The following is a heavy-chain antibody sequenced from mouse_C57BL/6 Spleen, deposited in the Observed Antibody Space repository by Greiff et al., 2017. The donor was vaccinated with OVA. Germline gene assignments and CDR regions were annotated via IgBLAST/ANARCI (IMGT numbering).Heavy chain of an antibody. D-gene: IGHD4-1*02. CDR1: GYSITSGYY. CDR3: ARRQLGPYAMDY. CDR2: ISYDGSN. Sequence: EVQVVESGPGLVKPSQSLSLTCSVTGYSITSGYYWNWIRQFPGNKLEWMGYISYDGSNNYNPSLKNRNSITRDTSKNQFFLKLNSVTTEDTATYYCARRQLGPYAMDYWGQGTSVTVSS. V-gene: IGHV3-6*01. J-gene: IGHJ4*01.